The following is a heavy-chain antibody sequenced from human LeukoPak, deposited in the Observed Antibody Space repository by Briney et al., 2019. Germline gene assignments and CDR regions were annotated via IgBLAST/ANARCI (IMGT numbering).Heavy chain of an antibody. D-gene: IGHD1-1*01. J-gene: IGHJ5*02. CDR1: GYTFTGYY. CDR3: ARASSDWKGDWLDP. V-gene: IGHV1-2*02. Sequence: GASVKVSCKASGYTFTGYYMHWVRQAPGQGLEWMGWINPKNDDTTYAQKFQGRVTLTRDTSISTAYMEMSGLRSDDTAVYYCARASSDWKGDWLDPWGQGTLVTVSS. CDR2: INPKNDDT.